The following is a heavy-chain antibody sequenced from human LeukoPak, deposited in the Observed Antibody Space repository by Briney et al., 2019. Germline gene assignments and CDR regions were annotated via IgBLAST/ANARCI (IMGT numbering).Heavy chain of an antibody. J-gene: IGHJ4*02. Sequence: ASVKVSCKASGYTFTGYYMHWVRQAPGQGLEWMGWINPNSGGTNYAQKFQGRVTMTRDTSISTACMELSRLRSDVTAVYYCARWRVPAAIEDYWGQGTLVTVSS. CDR3: ARWRVPAAIEDY. CDR2: INPNSGGT. V-gene: IGHV1-2*02. D-gene: IGHD2-2*02. CDR1: GYTFTGYY.